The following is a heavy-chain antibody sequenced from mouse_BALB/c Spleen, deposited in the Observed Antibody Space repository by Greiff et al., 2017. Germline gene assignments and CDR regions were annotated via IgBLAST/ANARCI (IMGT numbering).Heavy chain of an antibody. CDR3: VRHYYGTWYFDV. Sequence: EVQLVESGGGLVQPKGSLKLSCAASGFTFNTYAMNWVRQAPGKGLEWVARIRSKSNNYATYYADSVKDRFTISRDDSQSMLYLQMNNLKTEDTAMYYCVRHYYGTWYFDVWGAGTTVTVSS. CDR2: IRSKSNNYAT. CDR1: GFTFNTYA. V-gene: IGHV10-1*02. J-gene: IGHJ1*01. D-gene: IGHD1-1*01.